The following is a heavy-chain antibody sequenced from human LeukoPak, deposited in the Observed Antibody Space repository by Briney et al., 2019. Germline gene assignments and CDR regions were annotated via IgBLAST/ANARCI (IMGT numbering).Heavy chain of an antibody. CDR1: GYTFTSYG. D-gene: IGHD6-13*01. CDR2: INPNSGGT. Sequence: ASVKVSCKASGYTFTSYGISWVRQAPGQGLEWMGWINPNSGGTNYAQKFQGRVTMTRDTSISTAYMELSRLRSDDTAVYYCARGAPFHSSSWYEEEFDYWGQGTLVTVSS. CDR3: ARGAPFHSSSWYEEEFDY. V-gene: IGHV1-2*02. J-gene: IGHJ4*02.